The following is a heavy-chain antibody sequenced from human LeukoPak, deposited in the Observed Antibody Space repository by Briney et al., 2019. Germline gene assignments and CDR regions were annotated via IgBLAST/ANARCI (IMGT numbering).Heavy chain of an antibody. D-gene: IGHD5-18*01. J-gene: IGHJ4*02. CDR2: ISSSGSTI. CDR3: ARNPEERGYSYGSFDY. V-gene: IGHV3-48*03. CDR1: GFTFSSYE. Sequence: GGSLRLSCAASGFTFSSYEMNWVRQAPGKGLEWVSYISSSGSTIYYADSVKGRFTISRDNAKNSLYLQMNSLRAEDTAVYYCARNPEERGYSYGSFDYWGQGTLVTVSS.